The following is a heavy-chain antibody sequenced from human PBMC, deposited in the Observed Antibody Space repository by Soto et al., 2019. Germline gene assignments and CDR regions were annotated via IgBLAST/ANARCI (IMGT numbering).Heavy chain of an antibody. CDR3: AKDLEWSSGWPIDY. D-gene: IGHD6-19*01. Sequence: PGGSLRLSCAASGFTFSSYAMSWVRQAPGKGLEWVSAISGSGGSTYYADSVKGRFTISRDNSKNTLYLQMNSLRAEDTAVYYCAKDLEWSSGWPIDYWGQGTLVTVSS. V-gene: IGHV3-23*01. CDR2: ISGSGGST. J-gene: IGHJ4*02. CDR1: GFTFSSYA.